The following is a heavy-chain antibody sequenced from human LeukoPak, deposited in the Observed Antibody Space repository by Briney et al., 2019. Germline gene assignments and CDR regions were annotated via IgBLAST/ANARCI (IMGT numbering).Heavy chain of an antibody. J-gene: IGHJ6*02. CDR3: ARGDVGMDV. V-gene: IGHV3-30-3*01. CDR2: ISYDGSNK. CDR1: GFTFSSYA. Sequence: GGSLRLSCAASGFTFSSYAMHWVRQAPGKGLEWVAVISYDGSNKYYADSVKGRFTISRDNSKNTLYLQMNSLRAEDTAVYYCARGDVGMDVWGQGTTVTVSS.